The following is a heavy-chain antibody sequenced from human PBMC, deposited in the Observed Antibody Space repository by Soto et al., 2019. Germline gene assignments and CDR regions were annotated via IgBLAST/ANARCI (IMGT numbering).Heavy chain of an antibody. CDR1: GYTFTNYV. J-gene: IGHJ4*02. Sequence: QVQLVQSGGEVKRPGASVKVSCKPSGYTFTNYVIDWVRQAPGQGLEWMGWISPFNGHTKYAQKFQGRVTLTTDTSTSTAYMELTSRRFDDTAVYYCARDAGGGSYLAYWGQGTLVTVSS. V-gene: IGHV1-18*01. CDR2: ISPFNGHT. D-gene: IGHD1-26*01. CDR3: ARDAGGGSYLAY.